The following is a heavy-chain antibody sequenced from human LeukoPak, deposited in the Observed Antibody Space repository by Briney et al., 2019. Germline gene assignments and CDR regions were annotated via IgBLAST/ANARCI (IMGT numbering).Heavy chain of an antibody. V-gene: IGHV1-18*01. CDR1: GYTFTSYG. CDR2: ISDYNGNT. D-gene: IGHD2-15*01. CDR3: ARVLYCSDDSCPTFDY. J-gene: IGHJ4*02. Sequence: ASVKVSCKASGYTFTSYGISWVRQAPGQGLEWMGWISDYNGNTNYAQKFQGRVTMTTDTSTSTGYMELRSLRSDDTAVYYCARVLYCSDDSCPTFDYWGQGALVTVSS.